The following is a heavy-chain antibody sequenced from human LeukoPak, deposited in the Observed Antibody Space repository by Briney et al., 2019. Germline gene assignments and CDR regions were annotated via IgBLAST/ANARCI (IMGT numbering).Heavy chain of an antibody. J-gene: IGHJ4*02. CDR1: GFTVSSNY. V-gene: IGHV3-53*01. D-gene: IGHD1-26*01. CDR2: IYSGGNT. Sequence: PGGSLRLSCAASGFTVSSNYMNWVRQAPGKGLGWVSVIYSGGNTYYADSVKGRFTISRDNSKNTLYLQMNSLRAEDTAMYYCARQWVGLYYFDSWGQGTLVTVSS. CDR3: ARQWVGLYYFDS.